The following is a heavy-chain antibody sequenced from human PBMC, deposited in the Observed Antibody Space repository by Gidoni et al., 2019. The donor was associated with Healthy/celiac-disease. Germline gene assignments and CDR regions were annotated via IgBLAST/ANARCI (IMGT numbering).Heavy chain of an antibody. CDR2: INPSGGST. Sequence: QVQLVQSGAEVKKPGASVKVSCKASGYTFTSYYMHWVRQPPGQGLEWMGRINPSGGSTSYAEKFQGRVTMTRETSTSTVYMELSSLRSEDTAVYYCAREGDYDSSGYYPDYWGQGTLVTVSS. CDR1: GYTFTSYY. J-gene: IGHJ4*02. CDR3: AREGDYDSSGYYPDY. D-gene: IGHD3-22*01. V-gene: IGHV1-46*03.